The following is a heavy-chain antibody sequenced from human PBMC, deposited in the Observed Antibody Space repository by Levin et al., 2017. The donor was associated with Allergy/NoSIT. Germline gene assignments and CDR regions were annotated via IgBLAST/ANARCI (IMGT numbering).Heavy chain of an antibody. CDR2: IHPGNGNT. CDR1: GFTFTASA. V-gene: IGHV1-3*01. J-gene: IGHJ3*02. D-gene: IGHD1-26*01. Sequence: ASVKVSCKASGFTFTASALHWVRQAHGQRLEWMGWIHPGNGNTRYSQNFQGRLTFTRDTSASTAYLELSSLTSEDTAVYYCARDRRSGNTDGFDIWGQGTMVTVSS. CDR3: ARDRRSGNTDGFDI.